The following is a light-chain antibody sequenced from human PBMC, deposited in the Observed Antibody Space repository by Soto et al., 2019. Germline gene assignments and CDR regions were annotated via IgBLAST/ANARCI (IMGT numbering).Light chain of an antibody. CDR1: RSIRRY. J-gene: IGKJ1*01. CDR2: GAS. CDR3: QQTSTFPRT. Sequence: EIVMTQSADTLSMSPWEGATLSFTASRSIRRYLAWYQHQTGQAPRLLIYGASTRATGIPARLSGSGYGTELTITISSMQNEDFETYYCQQTSTFPRTFGQGTKVDIK. V-gene: IGKV3-15*01.